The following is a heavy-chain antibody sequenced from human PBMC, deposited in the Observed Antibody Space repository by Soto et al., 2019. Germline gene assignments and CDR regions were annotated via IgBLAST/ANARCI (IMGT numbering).Heavy chain of an antibody. Sequence: QVRLVETGGGVVQPGRSLRLSCAAPGFTFSSYGMHWVRQAPGKGLEWVAVVSNDEKSIYYADSVRGRFTITRDNSKSTLYLQMNTLRDQDTAVYYCAKPLISESATENFFFDSWGQGAMVTVSS. CDR1: GFTFSSYG. CDR3: AKPLISESATENFFFDS. V-gene: IGHV3-30*18. J-gene: IGHJ4*02. CDR2: VSNDEKSI. D-gene: IGHD3-3*01.